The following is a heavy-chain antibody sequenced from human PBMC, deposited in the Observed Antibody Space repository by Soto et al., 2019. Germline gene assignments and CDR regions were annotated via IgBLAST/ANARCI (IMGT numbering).Heavy chain of an antibody. CDR1: GGTFSSYT. V-gene: IGHV1-69*02. Sequence: QVQLVQSGAEFKKPGSSVKLSCRASGGTFSSYTLNWVRQAPGQGLQWMGKIVPLVDIANYEQKLQGRVTITAEKSTNTVSMELNSLISEDTAVYYCARRRGFATRFASFDLWGPGTRVTVSS. CDR3: ARRRGFATRFASFDL. D-gene: IGHD3-16*01. CDR2: IVPLVDIA. J-gene: IGHJ4*02.